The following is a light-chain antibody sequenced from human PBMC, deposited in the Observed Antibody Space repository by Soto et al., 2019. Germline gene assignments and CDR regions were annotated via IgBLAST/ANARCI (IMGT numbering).Light chain of an antibody. CDR3: LQHNDYPHT. V-gene: IGKV1-17*01. CDR2: AAS. J-gene: IGKJ1*01. CDR1: QGIRND. Sequence: DIRMTQSPSSLSASVGDRVTITCRASQGIRNDLAWYQQKPGKAPKRLIYAASSLESGVPSRFSGSGSGTEFTLTISSLQPEDFSTYYCLQHNDYPHTFGQGTKVDNK.